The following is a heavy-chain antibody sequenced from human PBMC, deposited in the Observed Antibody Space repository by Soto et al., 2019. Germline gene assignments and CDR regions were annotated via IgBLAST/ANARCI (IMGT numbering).Heavy chain of an antibody. CDR2: TYYRSKWYN. J-gene: IGHJ6*02. D-gene: IGHD1-7*01. CDR1: GDSVPSNSAA. CDR3: ARGEYNWNYGTTDYYYYYGMDV. V-gene: IGHV6-1*01. Sequence: SQTLSLTCAISGDSVPSNSAAWNWIRQSPSRGLEWLGRTYYRSKWYNDYAVSVKSRITINPDTSKNRFSLQLNSVTPEDTAVYYCARGEYNWNYGTTDYYYYYGMDVWGQGTTVTVSS.